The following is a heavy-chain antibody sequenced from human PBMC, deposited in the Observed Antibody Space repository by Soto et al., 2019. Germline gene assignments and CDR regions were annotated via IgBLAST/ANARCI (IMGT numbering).Heavy chain of an antibody. D-gene: IGHD4-4*01. CDR2: IDSDGSTT. CDR1: GFTFSVYW. Sequence: EVQLVESGGGLVQPGGSLRLSCAASGFTFSVYWMHWVRQAPGKGLVWVSRIDSDGSTTSYADSVKGRFIISRDNAKSTLYLQMNSLRAEDTAVYYCARPGYSNYGPGVDVWGQGTTVTVSS. CDR3: ARPGYSNYGPGVDV. J-gene: IGHJ6*02. V-gene: IGHV3-74*01.